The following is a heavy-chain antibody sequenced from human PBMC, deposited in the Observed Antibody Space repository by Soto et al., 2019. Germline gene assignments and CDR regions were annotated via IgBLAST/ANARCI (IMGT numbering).Heavy chain of an antibody. CDR3: ARMATFGSLNWFDP. CDR1: GYTFSSYD. Sequence: ASVKVSCKAPGYTFSSYDVSWVRQATGQGLEWMGWMNPGSGDTGYAQKFQGRVTMTRDISIATAYMELSSLRSDDTAIYYCARMATFGSLNWFDPWGQGTLVTVSS. J-gene: IGHJ5*02. CDR2: MNPGSGDT. D-gene: IGHD3-16*01. V-gene: IGHV1-8*01.